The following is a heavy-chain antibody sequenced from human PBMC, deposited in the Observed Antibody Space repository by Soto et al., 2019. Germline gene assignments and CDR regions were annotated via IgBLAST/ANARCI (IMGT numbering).Heavy chain of an antibody. Sequence: ASVKVSCKAIGYSFTSHYMHWVRQAPGQGLEWMGTIYPGGVNIGYAQKFKGRVTMTKDTSTSTAYMELSSLRSEDTSVYYCTRGHNWFYPWGQGTLVPVSS. J-gene: IGHJ5*02. CDR1: GYSFTSHY. CDR3: TRGHNWFYP. CDR2: IYPGGVNI. V-gene: IGHV1-46*01.